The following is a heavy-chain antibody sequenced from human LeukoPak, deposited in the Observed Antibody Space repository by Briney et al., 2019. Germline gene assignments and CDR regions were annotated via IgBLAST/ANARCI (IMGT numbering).Heavy chain of an antibody. CDR2: INPTGGST. V-gene: IGHV1-46*01. CDR1: GYTFTQFY. J-gene: IGHJ5*02. D-gene: IGHD1-26*01. CDR3: ARDNSVGDNAWWFDP. Sequence: ASVKVSCKASGYTFTQFYIHWVRQAPGQGLEWMGLINPTGGSTGYAQKFQGRVTMTRDMSTSTDYMELSSLRSEDTAIYYCARDNSVGDNAWWFDPWGQGTLVTVSS.